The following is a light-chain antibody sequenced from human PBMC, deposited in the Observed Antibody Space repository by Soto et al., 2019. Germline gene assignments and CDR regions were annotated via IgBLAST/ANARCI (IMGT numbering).Light chain of an antibody. V-gene: IGLV2-14*01. Sequence: QSALTQPASVSGSPGQSITIACTATRSDVGGYNYVSWYQQHPGKAPKLMIYEVSNRPSGVSNRFSGSKSGNTASLTISGLQAEDEADYYCSSYTSSSTLVFGGGTKLTVL. J-gene: IGLJ2*01. CDR2: EVS. CDR3: SSYTSSSTLV. CDR1: RSDVGGYNY.